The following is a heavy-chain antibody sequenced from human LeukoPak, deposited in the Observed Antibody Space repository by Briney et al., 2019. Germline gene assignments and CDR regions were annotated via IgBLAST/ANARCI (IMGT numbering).Heavy chain of an antibody. D-gene: IGHD2-2*01. CDR1: GYTFTSYG. J-gene: IGHJ5*02. CDR2: ISAYNGNT. Sequence: ASVKVSCKASGYTFTSYGISWVRQAPGQGLEWMGWISAYNGNTNYAQKLQGRVTMTTDTSTSTAYMELRSLRSGDTAVYYCARGVYCSSTSRVCWFDPWGQGTLVTVSS. V-gene: IGHV1-18*01. CDR3: ARGVYCSSTSRVCWFDP.